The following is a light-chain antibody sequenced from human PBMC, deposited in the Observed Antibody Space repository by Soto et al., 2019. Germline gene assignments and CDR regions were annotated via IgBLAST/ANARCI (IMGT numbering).Light chain of an antibody. CDR1: QDNKNY. Sequence: DIQVTQSPSSLSASVGDRVTTTCRASQDNKNYLNWYQRKPGTAPRLLIYAASILHSGVPSTFSASGSGTDFALNISSLQADDFGTYYCQQGFSLPWTFGQGTKVDIK. CDR3: QQGFSLPWT. V-gene: IGKV1-39*01. J-gene: IGKJ1*01. CDR2: AAS.